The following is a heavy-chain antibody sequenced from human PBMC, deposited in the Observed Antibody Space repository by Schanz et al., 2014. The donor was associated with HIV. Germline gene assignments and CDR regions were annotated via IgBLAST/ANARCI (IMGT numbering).Heavy chain of an antibody. V-gene: IGHV1-69*01. J-gene: IGHJ6*02. CDR2: IIPIYGAA. CDR3: ARGDLSGDYEGEVDSSYLMDV. CDR1: GGKGRRDT. D-gene: IGHD4-17*01. Sequence: QVQLVQSGDEEKKPGSAVKEEGKASGGKGRRDTISWVRQAPGQGLEWVGGIIPIYGAAHYAQKLQGRVSINADDATNTAHLELSRLSSDDTAVYYCARGDLSGDYEGEVDSSYLMDVWGQGTTVSVSS.